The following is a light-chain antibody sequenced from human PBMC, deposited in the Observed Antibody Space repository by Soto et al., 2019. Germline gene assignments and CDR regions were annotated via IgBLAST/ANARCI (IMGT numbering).Light chain of an antibody. V-gene: IGKV3-20*01. J-gene: IGKJ1*01. CDR3: QQYNNWPQRT. Sequence: DIVLTQSPGTLSLSPGERATLSCRASQSVRSGFLAWFQQRPGQAPRLLIFGASDRATGVPDRFSGGGSGTEFTLTISSLQPEDFAVYYCQQYNNWPQRTFGQGTKVDIK. CDR1: QSVRSGF. CDR2: GAS.